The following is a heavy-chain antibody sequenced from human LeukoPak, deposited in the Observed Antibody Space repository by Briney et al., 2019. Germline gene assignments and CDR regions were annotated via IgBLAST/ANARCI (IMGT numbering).Heavy chain of an antibody. D-gene: IGHD2-2*01. CDR3: AKDKGIVVVPAAKDY. CDR2: IWYDGSNK. Sequence: GGSLRLSCAASGFTFSSYGMHWVRQAPGKGLEWVAVIWYDGSNKYYADSVKGRFTISRDNSKNTLYLQMNSLRAEDTAVYYCAKDKGIVVVPAAKDYWGQGTLVTVSS. V-gene: IGHV3-30*02. CDR1: GFTFSSYG. J-gene: IGHJ4*02.